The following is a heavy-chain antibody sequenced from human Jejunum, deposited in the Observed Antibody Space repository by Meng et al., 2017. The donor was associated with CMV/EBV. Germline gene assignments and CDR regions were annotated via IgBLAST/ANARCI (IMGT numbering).Heavy chain of an antibody. V-gene: IGHV3-74*01. J-gene: IGHJ6*02. Sequence: CAASGLAFSASGMHWVHQVAGKGLVWVSHIIGDGTTTTYADSVKGRFTISRDNAKNTLYLQMNSLRVEDTGVYYCGRGNYYAVDVWGQGTTVTVSS. CDR2: IIGDGTTT. CDR3: GRGNYYAVDV. CDR1: GLAFSASG.